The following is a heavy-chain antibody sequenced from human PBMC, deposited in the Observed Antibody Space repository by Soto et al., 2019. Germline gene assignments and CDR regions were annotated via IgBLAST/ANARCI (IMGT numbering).Heavy chain of an antibody. CDR1: GYSFTSYW. J-gene: IGHJ4*02. Sequence: PGESLKISCKGSGYSFTSYWISWVRQMPGKGLEWMGRIDPSDSYTNYSPSFQGHVTISADKSISTAYLQWSSLKASDTAMYYCAKGYNWNDAVYPIWGQGTLVTVYS. CDR3: AKGYNWNDAVYPI. V-gene: IGHV5-10-1*01. D-gene: IGHD1-1*01. CDR2: IDPSDSYT.